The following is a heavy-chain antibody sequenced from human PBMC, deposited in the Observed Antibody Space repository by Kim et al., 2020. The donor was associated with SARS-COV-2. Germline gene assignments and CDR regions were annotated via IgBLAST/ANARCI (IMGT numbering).Heavy chain of an antibody. Sequence: GGSLRLSCAASGFTFSDYYMSWIRQAPGKGLEWVSYISSSSSYTNYADSVKGRFTISRDNAKNSLYLQMNSLRAEDTAVYYCARGERARPTYYDFWSGYFYTGSSFDYWGQGTLVTVSS. J-gene: IGHJ4*02. CDR2: ISSSSSYT. CDR1: GFTFSDYY. V-gene: IGHV3-11*05. CDR3: ARGERARPTYYDFWSGYFYTGSSFDY. D-gene: IGHD3-3*01.